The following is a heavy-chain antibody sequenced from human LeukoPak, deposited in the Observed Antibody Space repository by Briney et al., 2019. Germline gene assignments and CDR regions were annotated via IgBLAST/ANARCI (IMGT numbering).Heavy chain of an antibody. D-gene: IGHD5-12*01. CDR1: GFTFSSYA. J-gene: IGHJ4*02. Sequence: GSLRLSCAASGFTFSSYAMSWVRQAPGKGLEWVSAISGGGGNTYNADSVKGRFTISRDNSKNALYLQMNSLRAEDTAVYYCAKPRSDYDWDPFDYWGQGTLVTVSS. CDR3: AKPRSDYDWDPFDY. CDR2: ISGGGGNT. V-gene: IGHV3-23*01.